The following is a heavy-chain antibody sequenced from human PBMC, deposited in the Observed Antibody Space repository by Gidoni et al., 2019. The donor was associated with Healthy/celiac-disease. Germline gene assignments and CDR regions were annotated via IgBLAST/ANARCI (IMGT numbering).Heavy chain of an antibody. J-gene: IGHJ4*02. Sequence: QVQLVQSGAEVKKPGASVKVSCKASGYTFTGSCMPWVRQAPGQGLEWMGRINPNSGGTNYAQKFQGRVTMTRDTSISTAYMELSRLRSDDTAVYYCARARITIFGVVIHPLDYWGQGTLVTVSS. CDR3: ARARITIFGVVIHPLDY. CDR2: INPNSGGT. V-gene: IGHV1-2*06. CDR1: GYTFTGSC. D-gene: IGHD3-3*01.